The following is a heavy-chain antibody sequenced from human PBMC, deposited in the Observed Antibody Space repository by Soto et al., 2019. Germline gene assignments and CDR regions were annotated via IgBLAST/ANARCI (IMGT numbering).Heavy chain of an antibody. CDR2: MFYGVST. D-gene: IGHD3-3*02. J-gene: IGHJ4*02. CDR3: ARLPSRHLVDY. CDR1: GSSINSSGYY. Sequence: TSETLSLTCTVSGSSINSSGYYWGWIRQPPGKGLEWIGSMFYGVSTYYNPSLKSRVTVSVDTSKNQFSLNLRYVTAADKAVYYCARLPSRHLVDYWGQGTLVTVSS. V-gene: IGHV4-39*01.